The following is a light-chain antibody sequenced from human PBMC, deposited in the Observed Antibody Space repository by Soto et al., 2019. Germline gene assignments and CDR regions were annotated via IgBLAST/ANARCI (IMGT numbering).Light chain of an antibody. CDR2: DAS. J-gene: IGKJ5*01. Sequence: DIQMTQSPSSLSASVGDRVTITCQASQDIKKSLNWYQHKPGKAPNLLIYDASNLQTGAPSRFSGSGAGTDFPFTISSLQSEDLATYYCQQYENLPITLGQGTRLEIK. CDR3: QQYENLPIT. V-gene: IGKV1-33*01. CDR1: QDIKKS.